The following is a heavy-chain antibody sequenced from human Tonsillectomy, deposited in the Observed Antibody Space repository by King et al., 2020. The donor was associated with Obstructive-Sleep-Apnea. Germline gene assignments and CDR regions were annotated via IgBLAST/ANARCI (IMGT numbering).Heavy chain of an antibody. CDR3: TKDRGSGWYGIDF. V-gene: IGHV3-30*18. D-gene: IGHD6-19*01. CDR2: TSQYGSNE. J-gene: IGHJ4*02. Sequence: QVQLVESGGGVVQPGRSLRLSCAAARFTFSIHGMHWVRQAPGKGLEWVAVTSQYGSNEYYADSVKGRFTISRDNSKNMMYLQMNSLRAEDTAVYYCTKDRGSGWYGIDFWGQGTLVTISS. CDR1: RFTFSIHG.